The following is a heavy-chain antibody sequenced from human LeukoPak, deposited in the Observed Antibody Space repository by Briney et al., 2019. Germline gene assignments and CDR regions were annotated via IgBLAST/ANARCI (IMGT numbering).Heavy chain of an antibody. D-gene: IGHD5-12*01. J-gene: IGHJ4*02. V-gene: IGHV3-23*01. CDR1: GFTFSSYA. Sequence: GGPLRLSCAASGFTFSSYAMMWLRQAPGKGLEWVAGISGSGGSTYYADSEKRLFTISRDNYKNTLYLQMNSLRAEHTAAYYCAKGINSEYDYPADYWGQGTLVTVSS. CDR3: AKGINSEYDYPADY. CDR2: ISGSGGST.